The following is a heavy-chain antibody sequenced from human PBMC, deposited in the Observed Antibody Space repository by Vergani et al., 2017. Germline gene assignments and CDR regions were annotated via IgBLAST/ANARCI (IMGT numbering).Heavy chain of an antibody. CDR2: ISYDGTQK. Sequence: QVHLVESGGGVVQPGRSLRLSCVVSGFTSSYYGMHWVRQAPGKGLEWVAVISYDGTQKYYADSGKGRFTISRDNSKITLYLQMNSLRTEDTAVYYCETKGCDIHVCQIGYFREWGQGTLVTVSS. D-gene: IGHD2-21*01. CDR1: GFTSSYYG. CDR3: ETKGCDIHVCQIGYFRE. J-gene: IGHJ1*01. V-gene: IGHV3-30*03.